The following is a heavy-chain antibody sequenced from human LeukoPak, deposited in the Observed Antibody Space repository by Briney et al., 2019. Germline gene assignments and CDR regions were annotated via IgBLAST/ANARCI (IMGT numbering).Heavy chain of an antibody. CDR1: GFTFSSYE. D-gene: IGHD5-18*01. V-gene: IGHV3-30*18. Sequence: PGGSLRLSCAASGFTFSSYEMNWVRQAPGKGLEWVAVISYDGSNKYYADSVKGRFTISRDNSKNTLYLQMNSLRAEDTAVYYCAKAPRGYSYGAYWGQGTLVTVSS. CDR3: AKAPRGYSYGAY. J-gene: IGHJ4*02. CDR2: ISYDGSNK.